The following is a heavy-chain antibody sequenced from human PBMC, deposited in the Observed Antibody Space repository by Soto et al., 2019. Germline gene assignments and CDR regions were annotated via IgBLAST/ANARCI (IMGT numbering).Heavy chain of an antibody. J-gene: IGHJ4*02. Sequence: GGSLRLSCAASGFTFSNAWLNWVRQAPGKGLEWVGRIKSKTDGGTTDYAAPVKGRFTISRDDSKNTLYLQMNRLKTEDTAVYYCTTDLPYYYDSSGYYSDDYWGQGTLVTVSS. CDR1: GFTFSNAW. V-gene: IGHV3-15*07. D-gene: IGHD3-22*01. CDR2: IKSKTDGGTT. CDR3: TTDLPYYYDSSGYYSDDY.